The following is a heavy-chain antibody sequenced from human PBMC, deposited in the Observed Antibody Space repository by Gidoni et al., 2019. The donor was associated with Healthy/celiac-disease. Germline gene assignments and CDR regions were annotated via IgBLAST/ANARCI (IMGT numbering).Heavy chain of an antibody. CDR3: ARASIAARLDY. J-gene: IGHJ4*02. V-gene: IGHV4-34*01. Sequence: QVQLQQWGAGLLKPSETLSLTCAVYGGSFSGYYWSWIRQPPGKGLEWIGEINHSGSTNYNPSLKSRVTISVDTSKNQFSLKLSSVTAADTAVYYCARASIAARLDYWGQGTLVTVSS. CDR1: GGSFSGYY. CDR2: INHSGST. D-gene: IGHD6-6*01.